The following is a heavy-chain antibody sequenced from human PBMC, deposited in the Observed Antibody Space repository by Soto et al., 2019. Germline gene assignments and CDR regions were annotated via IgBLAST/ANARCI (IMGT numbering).Heavy chain of an antibody. J-gene: IGHJ4*02. Sequence: GGSLRLSCAASGFTFVDYAMHWVRQAPGKGLEWVSGISWNSGSIGYADSVKGRFTISRDNAKNSLYLQMNSLRAEDTALYYWAKDGYYDFWSGSARFDYWGQGTLVTVSS. D-gene: IGHD3-3*01. CDR3: AKDGYYDFWSGSARFDY. CDR2: ISWNSGSI. CDR1: GFTFVDYA. V-gene: IGHV3-9*01.